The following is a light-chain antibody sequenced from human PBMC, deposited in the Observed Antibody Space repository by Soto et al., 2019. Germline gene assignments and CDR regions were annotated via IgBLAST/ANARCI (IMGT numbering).Light chain of an antibody. CDR1: QSVRSN. CDR3: QQYNNWPPTWT. CDR2: DAS. V-gene: IGKV3-15*01. J-gene: IGKJ1*01. Sequence: EIVMTQSPATLSVSPGERATLSCRASQSVRSNLAWYQQKPGQAPRLLIYDASTRATRIPARFSGSGSGTEFTLTIRSLQSEDFALYYCQQYNNWPPTWTFGQGTKVDIK.